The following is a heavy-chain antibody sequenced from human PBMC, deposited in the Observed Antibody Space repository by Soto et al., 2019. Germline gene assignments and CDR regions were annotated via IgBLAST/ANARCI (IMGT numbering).Heavy chain of an antibody. CDR2: INAGNGNT. CDR1: GYTFASYA. J-gene: IGHJ4*02. CDR3: ARGGSTPGSYYFDY. Sequence: GASVKVSCTASGYTFASYAMHWVRQAPGQRLEWMGWINAGNGNTKYSQKFQGRVTITRDTSASTAYMELSSLRSEDTAVYYCARGGSTPGSYYFDYWGQGTLVTVSS. V-gene: IGHV1-3*01. D-gene: IGHD2-2*01.